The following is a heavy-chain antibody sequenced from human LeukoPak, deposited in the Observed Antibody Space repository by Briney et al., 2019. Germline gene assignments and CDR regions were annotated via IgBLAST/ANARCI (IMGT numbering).Heavy chain of an antibody. CDR3: ARDRAIGDYYDSSGPLGWFDP. CDR1: GGTFSSYA. V-gene: IGHV1-69*01. J-gene: IGHJ5*02. Sequence: SVKVSCKASGGTFSSYAISWVRQAPGQGLEWMGGIIPIFGTANYAQKLQGRVTITADESTSTAYMELSSLRSEDTAVYYCARDRAIGDYYDSSGPLGWFDPWGQGTLVTVPS. CDR2: IIPIFGTA. D-gene: IGHD3-22*01.